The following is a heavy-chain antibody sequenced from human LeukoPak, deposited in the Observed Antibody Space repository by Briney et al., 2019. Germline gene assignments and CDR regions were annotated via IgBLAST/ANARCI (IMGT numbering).Heavy chain of an antibody. Sequence: GGSLRLSCAASGFIFSSYSMNWVRQAPGKGLEWVSSISSSSSYIYYADSVKGRFTISRDNAKNSLYLQMNSLRAEDTAVYYCARDRTGDPPDYWGQGTLVTVSS. J-gene: IGHJ4*02. D-gene: IGHD3-16*01. CDR1: GFIFSSYS. CDR2: ISSSSSYI. CDR3: ARDRTGDPPDY. V-gene: IGHV3-21*01.